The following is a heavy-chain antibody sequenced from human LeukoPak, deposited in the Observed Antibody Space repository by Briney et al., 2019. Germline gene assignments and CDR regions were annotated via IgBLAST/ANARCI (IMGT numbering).Heavy chain of an antibody. CDR1: GFIFSSYA. CDR2: FSGSGGST. Sequence: GPLRLSWAASGFIFSSYAMSWVRPAPGEGLEGGSAFSGSGGSTYYADSVKGRFTISRDNSKNTLYLQMNSLRAEDTAVYYCAKTRALGVAGYSSSWLSDYWGQGTLVTVSS. J-gene: IGHJ4*02. D-gene: IGHD6-13*01. V-gene: IGHV3-23*01. CDR3: AKTRALGVAGYSSSWLSDY.